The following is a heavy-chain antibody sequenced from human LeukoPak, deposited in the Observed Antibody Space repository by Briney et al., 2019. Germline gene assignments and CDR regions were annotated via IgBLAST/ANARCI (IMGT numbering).Heavy chain of an antibody. D-gene: IGHD2-15*01. CDR1: GYTFTTYW. J-gene: IGHJ4*02. CDR3: ARSRSGDLDY. CDR2: IYPADSDA. V-gene: IGHV5-51*01. Sequence: GESLKISCKASGYTFTTYWIGWVRQMPGKGLERMGIIYPADSDARYSPSFQGQVTISADTSISTAYLQWSSLKASDTAMYYCARSRSGDLDYWGQGTLVTVSS.